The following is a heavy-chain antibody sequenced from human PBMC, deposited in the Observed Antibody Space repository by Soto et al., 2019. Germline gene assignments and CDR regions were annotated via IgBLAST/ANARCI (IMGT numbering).Heavy chain of an antibody. V-gene: IGHV3-23*01. D-gene: IGHD1-26*01. CDR1: GFTFSIYA. CDR2: ISGSGGST. CDR3: AKATRGGAATLIRDY. J-gene: IGHJ4*02. Sequence: EVQLLESGGGLVQTGGSLRLSCAAAGFTFSIYAMSWVRQAPGKGLEWVSAISGSGGSTYYADSVKGRFTISRDNSKNPLHLQMNSLRADDTAVYYCAKATRGGAATLIRDYWGQGTLVTVSS.